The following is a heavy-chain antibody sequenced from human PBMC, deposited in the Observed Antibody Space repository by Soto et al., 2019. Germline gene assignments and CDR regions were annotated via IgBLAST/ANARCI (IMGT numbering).Heavy chain of an antibody. CDR1: GFTFSSYD. D-gene: IGHD3-16*02. V-gene: IGHV3-13*01. J-gene: IGHJ1*01. CDR3: ARVYGGGIGCLGVLFPDF. CDR2: IGVSGDT. Sequence: PGGSLRLSCAASGFTFSSYDFPWVRQTTEKGLEWVSAIGVSGDTYYSASVKGRFTISRENAKNSLFLQMNSLGAGDTAVYYCARVYGGGIGCLGVLFPDFWGHGTLVPVS.